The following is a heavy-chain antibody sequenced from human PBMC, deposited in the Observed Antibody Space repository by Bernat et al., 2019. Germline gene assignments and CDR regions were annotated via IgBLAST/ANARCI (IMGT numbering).Heavy chain of an antibody. CDR3: ARGEYYDSSGYSADY. Sequence: QVQLVESGGGVVQPGRPLRLSCAASGFTFSSYGMHWVRQAPGKGLEWVAVIWYDGSNKYYAESVKGRFTISSDNSKNTLYLQMNSLRAEDTAVYYCARGEYYDSSGYSADYWGQGTLVTVSS. CDR1: GFTFSSYG. J-gene: IGHJ4*02. D-gene: IGHD3-22*01. CDR2: IWYDGSNK. V-gene: IGHV3-33*01.